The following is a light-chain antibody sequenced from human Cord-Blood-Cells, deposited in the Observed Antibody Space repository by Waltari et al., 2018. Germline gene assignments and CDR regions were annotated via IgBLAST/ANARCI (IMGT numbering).Light chain of an antibody. CDR2: EGS. Sequence: QSALNQPASVSGSPGQSITLYCPGSRSDVWRSNVVSWYQQHPGKAPKLMIYEGSKRPSGVSNRFSGSKSGNTASLTISGLQAEDEADYYCCSYAGSSTWVFGGGTKLTVL. V-gene: IGLV2-23*01. CDR3: CSYAGSSTWV. J-gene: IGLJ3*02. CDR1: RSDVWRSNV.